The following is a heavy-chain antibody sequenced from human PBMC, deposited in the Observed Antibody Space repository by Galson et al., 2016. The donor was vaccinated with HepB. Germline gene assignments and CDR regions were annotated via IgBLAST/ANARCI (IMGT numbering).Heavy chain of an antibody. CDR2: INHLGSP. CDR3: ARFEGSGSYFVDQ. D-gene: IGHD3-10*01. V-gene: IGHV4-34*01. Sequence: ETLSLTCAVYGGTFNAYYWNWLRQPPGKGLEWIGEINHLGSPKYNPSLESRITISVDTSKSQFSLKLSSVTAADTAVYYCARFEGSGSYFVDQWGQGTLVTVSS. CDR1: GGTFNAYY. J-gene: IGHJ4*01.